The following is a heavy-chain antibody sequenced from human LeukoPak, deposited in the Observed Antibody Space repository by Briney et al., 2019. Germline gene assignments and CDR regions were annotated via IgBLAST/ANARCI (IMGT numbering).Heavy chain of an antibody. CDR3: AREESEGYDILTGYSMDV. CDR1: GGTFSSYA. J-gene: IGHJ6*02. Sequence: SVKVSCKASGGTFSSYAISWVRQAPGQGLEWMGGIIPIFATANYAQKFQGRVTITADESTSTAYMELSSLRSEDTAVYYCAREESEGYDILTGYSMDVWGQGTTVTVSS. V-gene: IGHV1-69*13. CDR2: IIPIFATA. D-gene: IGHD3-9*01.